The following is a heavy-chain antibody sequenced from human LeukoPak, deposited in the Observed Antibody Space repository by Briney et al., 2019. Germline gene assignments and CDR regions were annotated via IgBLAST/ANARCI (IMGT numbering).Heavy chain of an antibody. J-gene: IGHJ4*02. V-gene: IGHV3-48*03. CDR2: ISSSGSTV. D-gene: IGHD2-2*01. CDR1: GFTFSSHE. Sequence: GGSLRLSCVASGFTFSSHEMNWVRQAPGKGLEWVSHISSSGSTVYYADSVKGRFTISRNNAKNSLYLQMNSLRAEDTAVYYCARRYCSSTSCLLDYWGQGTLVTVSS. CDR3: ARRYCSSTSCLLDY.